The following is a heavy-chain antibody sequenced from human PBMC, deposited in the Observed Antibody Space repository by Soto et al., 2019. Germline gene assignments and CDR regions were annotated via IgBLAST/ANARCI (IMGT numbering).Heavy chain of an antibody. D-gene: IGHD1-26*01. CDR3: ASARGSYRFAFDY. V-gene: IGHV3-53*01. J-gene: IGHJ4*02. CDR2: LYSGGTT. CDR1: GFSVGDMY. Sequence: GGSLRLSCTVSGFSVGDMYMNWVRQAPGKGLEWVSVLYSGGTTYYADSVKGRFTISRDNSKNTLYLQMDSLGADDTAVYYCASARGSYRFAFDYWGQGALVTVSS.